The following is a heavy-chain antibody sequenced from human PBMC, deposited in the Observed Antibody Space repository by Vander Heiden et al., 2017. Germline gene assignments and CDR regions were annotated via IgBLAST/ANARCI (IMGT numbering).Heavy chain of an antibody. CDR3: AKEGRYSSSWYWALGYFDL. Sequence: EVQLVESGGGLVQPGRSLRLSCAASGFTFDDYAMHWVRQAPGKGLEWVSGISWNSGSIGYADSVKGRFTISRDNAKNSLYLQMNSRRAEDTALYYCAKEGRYSSSWYWALGYFDLWGRGTLVTVSP. CDR2: ISWNSGSI. J-gene: IGHJ2*01. D-gene: IGHD6-13*01. V-gene: IGHV3-9*01. CDR1: GFTFDDYA.